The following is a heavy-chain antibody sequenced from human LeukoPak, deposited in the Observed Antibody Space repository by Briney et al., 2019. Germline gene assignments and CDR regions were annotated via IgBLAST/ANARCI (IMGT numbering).Heavy chain of an antibody. V-gene: IGHV3-53*01. Sequence: GGSLRLSCAASGFSVSSNYVSWVRQAPGKGLEWVSVIYSGGTTYYADSIKGRFTISRDNSKNTLYLQMNSLRAEDTAVYYCARSGGSYYVNWFDPWGQGTLVTVSS. J-gene: IGHJ5*02. D-gene: IGHD1-26*01. CDR1: GFSVSSNY. CDR3: ARSGGSYYVNWFDP. CDR2: IYSGGTT.